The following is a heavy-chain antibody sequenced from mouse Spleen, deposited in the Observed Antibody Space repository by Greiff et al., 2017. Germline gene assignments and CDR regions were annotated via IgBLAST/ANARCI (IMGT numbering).Heavy chain of an antibody. J-gene: IGHJ3*01. CDR3: TRGPYYSNPQAWFAY. CDR2: ISSGGDYI. Sequence: EVQLVESGEGLVKPGGSLKLSCAASGFTFSSYAMSWVRQTPEKRLEWVAYISSGGDYIYYADTVKGRFTISRDNARNTLYLQMSSLKSEDTAMYYCTRGPYYSNPQAWFAYWGQGTLVTVSA. V-gene: IGHV5-9-1*02. D-gene: IGHD2-5*01. CDR1: GFTFSSYA.